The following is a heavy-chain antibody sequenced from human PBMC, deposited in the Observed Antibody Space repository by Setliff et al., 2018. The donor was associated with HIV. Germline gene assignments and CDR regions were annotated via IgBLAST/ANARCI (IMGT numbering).Heavy chain of an antibody. CDR3: GRVPYRSAWFSGGHNPFDV. CDR2: ILPIFGAT. D-gene: IGHD6-19*01. CDR1: GDNFNNVA. V-gene: IGHV1-69*13. J-gene: IGHJ3*01. Sequence: SVKVSCKASGDNFNNVAFNWVRQAPGQGLEWMGGILPIFGATDYAQKFQGRLTLTAVQSENSVYMELRSLRSDDTAVYYCGRVPYRSAWFSGGHNPFDVWGQGTMVTVSS.